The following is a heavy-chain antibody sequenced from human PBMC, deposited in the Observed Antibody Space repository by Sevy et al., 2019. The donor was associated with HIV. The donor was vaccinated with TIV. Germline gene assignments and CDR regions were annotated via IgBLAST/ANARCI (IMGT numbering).Heavy chain of an antibody. J-gene: IGHJ2*01. CDR2: IYYSGST. V-gene: IGHV4-61*01. CDR1: GGSVSSGSYY. D-gene: IGHD2-21*02. CDR3: AREDPHCGGDCPHPAPRYFDL. Sequence: SQTLSLTCTVSGGSVSSGSYYWSWIRQPPGKGLEWIGYIYYSGSTNYNPSLKSRVTISVDTSKNQFSLKLSSVTAADTAVYYCAREDPHCGGDCPHPAPRYFDLWGRGTLVTVSS.